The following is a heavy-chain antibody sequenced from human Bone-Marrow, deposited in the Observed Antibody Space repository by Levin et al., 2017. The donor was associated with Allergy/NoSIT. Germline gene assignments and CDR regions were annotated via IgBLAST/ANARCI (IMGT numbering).Heavy chain of an antibody. CDR1: GFTFSDYY. Sequence: PGGSLRLSCAASGFTFSDYYMSWIRQAPGKGLEWVSCISSSSGYRNYADSVKGRFTISRDNAKNSLYLQMNSLRADDTAVYYCARAEYYRSGWHSMDVWGKGTTVTVSS. V-gene: IGHV3-11*05. CDR2: ISSSSGYR. D-gene: IGHD6-19*01. CDR3: ARAEYYRSGWHSMDV. J-gene: IGHJ6*03.